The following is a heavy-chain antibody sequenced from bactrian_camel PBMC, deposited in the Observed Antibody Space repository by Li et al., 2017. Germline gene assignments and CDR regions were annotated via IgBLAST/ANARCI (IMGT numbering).Heavy chain of an antibody. J-gene: IGHJ4*01. CDR2: ILRGSSTT. D-gene: IGHD4*01. CDR1: GFTDSSFY. V-gene: IGHV3-2*01. CDR3: AAALLGLSGSRDWPTRYARDYAACVRVASQEYNY. Sequence: VQLVESGGGPVQAGGSLRLSCAASGFTDSSFYMSWFRQAPGKEREGVASILRGSSTTTHADTVKGRFTISQDSAKSTLYLEMKSLKPEDTAVYFCAAALLGLSGSRDWPTRYARDYAACVRVASQEYNYWGQGTQVTVS.